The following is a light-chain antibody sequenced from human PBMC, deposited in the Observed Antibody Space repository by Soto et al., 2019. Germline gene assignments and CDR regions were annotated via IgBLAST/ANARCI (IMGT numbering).Light chain of an antibody. Sequence: DIVMTQSPDSLDVSLGERATINCKSSQSVLYSSNNKNYLAWYQQKPGQPPKLLIYWASTRESGVPDRFSGSGSGTDFTLTISSLQAEDVAVYYGQQYYSTPYTFGQGTKLEIK. CDR3: QQYYSTPYT. CDR2: WAS. J-gene: IGKJ2*01. CDR1: QSVLYSSNNKNY. V-gene: IGKV4-1*01.